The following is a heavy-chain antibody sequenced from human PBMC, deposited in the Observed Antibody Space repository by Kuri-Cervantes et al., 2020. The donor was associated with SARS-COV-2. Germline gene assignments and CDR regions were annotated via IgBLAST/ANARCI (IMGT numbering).Heavy chain of an antibody. CDR2: IYYSGST. CDR1: GGSISSHY. V-gene: IGHV4-59*11. J-gene: IGHJ5*02. CDR3: ATAPAVVAANWFDP. Sequence: SETLSLTCTVSGGSISSHYWSWIRQPPGKGLEWIGYIYYSGSTNYNPSLKSRVTISVDTSKNQFSLKLSSVTAADTAVYYCATAPAVVAANWFDPWGQGTLVTVSS. D-gene: IGHD2-15*01.